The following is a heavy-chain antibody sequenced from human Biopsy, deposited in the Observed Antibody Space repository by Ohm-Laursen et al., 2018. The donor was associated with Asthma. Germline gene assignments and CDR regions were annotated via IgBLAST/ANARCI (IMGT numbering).Heavy chain of an antibody. D-gene: IGHD2-2*01. CDR2: INSVFGTT. CDR1: GGTFNTYV. CDR3: ARKAGSCISRTCYSLDF. J-gene: IGHJ4*02. Sequence: SSVKVSCKSLGGTFNTYVIGWARQAPGQGLEWMGGINSVFGTTTYPQKFQDRVTITADDSTSTVYIELSSLRSEDTAVYYCARKAGSCISRTCYSLDFWGQGTLVIVSS. V-gene: IGHV1-69*01.